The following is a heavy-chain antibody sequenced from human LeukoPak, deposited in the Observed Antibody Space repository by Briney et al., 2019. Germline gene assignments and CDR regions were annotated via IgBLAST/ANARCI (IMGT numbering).Heavy chain of an antibody. V-gene: IGHV4-59*01. CDR3: ARGVYIAAAQYAY. CDR1: GGSISSYY. CDR2: IYYSGNT. J-gene: IGHJ4*02. Sequence: SETLSLTCTVSGGSISSYYWSWIRQSPGKGLEWIGYIYYSGNTNYNPSLKSRVTISVDTSKNQFSLKLSSVTAADTAVYYCARGVYIAAAQYAYWGQGTLVTVSS. D-gene: IGHD6-13*01.